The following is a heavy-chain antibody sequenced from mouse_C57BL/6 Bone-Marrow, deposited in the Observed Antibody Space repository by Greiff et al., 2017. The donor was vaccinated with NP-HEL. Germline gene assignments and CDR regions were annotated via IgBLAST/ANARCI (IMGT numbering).Heavy chain of an antibody. Sequence: EVKLMESGGDLVKPGGSLKLSCAASGFTFSSYCMSWVRQTPDKRLEWVATISSGGSYTYYPDSVKGRFPLSRDTAKNTLYQQISSLTYENTAMYYSARRDAMDYWGQGTSVTVSS. J-gene: IGHJ4*01. V-gene: IGHV5-6*02. CDR2: ISSGGSYT. CDR1: GFTFSSYC. CDR3: ARRDAMDY.